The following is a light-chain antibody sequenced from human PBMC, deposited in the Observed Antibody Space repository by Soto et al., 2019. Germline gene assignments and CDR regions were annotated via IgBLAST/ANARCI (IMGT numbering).Light chain of an antibody. CDR3: QQYNNWPLT. V-gene: IGKV3-15*01. CDR1: QSVSSN. J-gene: IGKJ4*01. CDR2: GAS. Sequence: EIVMTQSPATLSVSPGERATLSCRASQSVSSNLAWYQQKPGQAPRLLIYGASTRATGIPARFSGSGSGTGFTLTISSLQSEDFAVYYCQQYNNWPLTFGGGTKVDI.